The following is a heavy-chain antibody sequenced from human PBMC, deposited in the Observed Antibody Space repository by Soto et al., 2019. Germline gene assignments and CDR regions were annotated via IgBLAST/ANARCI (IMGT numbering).Heavy chain of an antibody. CDR3: ATWHEREHAYDV. Sequence: DVQLVESGGGLIQPGESLRLSCAAFGLTISDKKYVAWVRQAPGKGLEWVSALYDVDGSFYADSVKGRFTTSSDSSKTTVYLQINDLRPDDTAVYYCATWHEREHAYDVWGQGTTVTVSS. CDR2: LYDVDGS. D-gene: IGHD1-1*01. J-gene: IGHJ3*01. CDR1: GLTISDKKY. V-gene: IGHV3-53*01.